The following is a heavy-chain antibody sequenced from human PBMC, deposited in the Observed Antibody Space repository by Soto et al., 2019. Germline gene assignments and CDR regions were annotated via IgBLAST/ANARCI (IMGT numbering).Heavy chain of an antibody. CDR2: ISSSSSYI. CDR1: GFTFSSYS. Sequence: GGSLRLSCAASGFTFSSYSMNWVRQAPGKGLEWVSSISSSSSYIYYADSVKGQFTISRDNAKNSLYLQMNSLRAEDTAVYYCARDIPHYYDSSGYYYAEYFQHWGQGTLVTVSS. J-gene: IGHJ1*01. D-gene: IGHD3-22*01. V-gene: IGHV3-21*01. CDR3: ARDIPHYYDSSGYYYAEYFQH.